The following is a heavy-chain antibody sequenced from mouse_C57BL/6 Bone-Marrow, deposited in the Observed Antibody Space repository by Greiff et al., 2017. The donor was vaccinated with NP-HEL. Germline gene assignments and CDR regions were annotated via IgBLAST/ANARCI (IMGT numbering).Heavy chain of an antibody. CDR3: GYDGSSYDDWYVEV. V-gene: IGHV1-69*01. D-gene: IGHD1-1*01. CDR1: GYTFTSYW. CDR2: IDPSDSYT. J-gene: IGHJ1*03. Sequence: QVQLQQSGAELVMPGASVKLSCKASGYTFTSYWMHWVKQRPGQGLEWIGEIDPSDSYTNYTQKFKGKSTLTVDKSSSTAYMQLSSLTSEDSAVYYCGYDGSSYDDWYVEVWGTGTTVTVSS.